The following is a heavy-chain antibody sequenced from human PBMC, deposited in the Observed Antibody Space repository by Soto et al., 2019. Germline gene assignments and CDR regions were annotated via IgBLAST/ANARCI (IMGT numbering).Heavy chain of an antibody. CDR2: IYPGDSDT. V-gene: IGHV5-51*01. D-gene: IGHD3-22*01. Sequence: PGESLKISCKGSGYSFTSYWIGWVRQMPGKGPEWMGIIYPGDSDTRYSPSFQGQVTISADKSISTAYLQWSSLKASDTAMYYCARGDDSSGYYYFPPLYWGQGTLVTVSS. J-gene: IGHJ4*02. CDR3: ARGDDSSGYYYFPPLY. CDR1: GYSFTSYW.